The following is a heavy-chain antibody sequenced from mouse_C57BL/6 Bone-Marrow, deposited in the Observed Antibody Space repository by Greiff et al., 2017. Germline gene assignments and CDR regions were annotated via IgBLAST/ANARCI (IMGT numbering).Heavy chain of an antibody. CDR2: IYPRSGNT. D-gene: IGHD2-14*01. J-gene: IGHJ4*01. V-gene: IGHV1-81*01. CDR3: ARTKVHYYAMDY. CDR1: GYTFTSYG. Sequence: VQLKQSGAELARPGASVTLSCKASGYTFTSYGISWVKQRPGQGLEWIGEIYPRSGNTYYNEKFKGKATLTADKSSSTAYMELRSLTADDAAVYFSARTKVHYYAMDYWGQGTSVTVSS.